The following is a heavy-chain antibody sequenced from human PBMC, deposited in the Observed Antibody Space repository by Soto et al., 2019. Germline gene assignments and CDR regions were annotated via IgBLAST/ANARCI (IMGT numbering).Heavy chain of an antibody. CDR3: VKDPGAVTGDEYFQH. D-gene: IGHD6-19*01. J-gene: IGHJ1*01. V-gene: IGHV3-64D*06. CDR1: GFTFSSYA. CDR2: ISSNGGTT. Sequence: HPGGSLRLSCSASGFTFSSYAMHWVRQAPGKGLEYASGISSNGGTTYYVDSVKGRFIISRDNSKNTLYLQMTSLKTEDTAVYYCVKDPGAVTGDEYFQHWGLGTLVTVSS.